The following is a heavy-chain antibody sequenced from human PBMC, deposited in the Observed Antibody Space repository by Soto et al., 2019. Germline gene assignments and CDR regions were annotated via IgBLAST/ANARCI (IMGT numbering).Heavy chain of an antibody. CDR1: GFTFSSYW. CDR2: IKGDGSIT. V-gene: IGHV3-74*01. J-gene: IGHJ3*02. CDR3: ARENTVVVPDAFDI. D-gene: IGHD2-2*01. Sequence: GVSLSLSCAASGFTFSSYWMHWVRQAPGKGLVWVSRIKGDGSITNYADSVKGRFTISRDNAKNTLNLQMNSLRAEETAVYYCARENTVVVPDAFDIWGQGTMVTVSS.